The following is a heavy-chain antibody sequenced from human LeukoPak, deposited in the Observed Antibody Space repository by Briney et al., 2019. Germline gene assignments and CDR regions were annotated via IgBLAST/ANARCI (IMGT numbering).Heavy chain of an antibody. J-gene: IGHJ5*02. CDR3: ARDPPPPYNSACTACWFDP. CDR2: IHHSGST. V-gene: IGHV4-4*02. D-gene: IGHD6-25*01. Sequence: PSETLSLTCAVSGGSISSTTWWSWVRQSPGKGLEWIGEIHHSGSTNYNPSLKSRVTIAVDKSKNQFSLKVTSVTAADTAVYYCARDPPPPYNSACTACWFDPWGQGTLVTVSS. CDR1: GGSISSTTW.